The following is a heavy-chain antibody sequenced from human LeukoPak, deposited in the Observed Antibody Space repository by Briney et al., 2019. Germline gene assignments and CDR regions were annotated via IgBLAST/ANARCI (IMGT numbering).Heavy chain of an antibody. CDR3: AREKQSGGTPFDY. V-gene: IGHV3-30*04. CDR2: ISHDERTI. CDR1: GFTFTGHS. Sequence: GGSLRLSCVASGFTFTGHSIHWVRQAAGKGLEWVTVISHDERTIFYADSLKGRFTVSRDNSKNTVYLQMNSLRDEDTALYYCAREKQSGGTPFDYWGQGNLVTVSS. D-gene: IGHD1-26*01. J-gene: IGHJ4*02.